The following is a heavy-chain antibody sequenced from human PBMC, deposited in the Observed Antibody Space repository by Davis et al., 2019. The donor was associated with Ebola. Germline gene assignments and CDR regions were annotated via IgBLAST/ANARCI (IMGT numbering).Heavy chain of an antibody. Sequence: PGGSLRLSCAASGFTFSSYSINWVRQAPGKGLEWVSYISSSSSTIYYADSVKGRFTISRDNSKNTLYLQMNSLRAEDTAVYYCARGSTYYDSSGYLPSDAFDIWGQGTMVTVSS. CDR2: ISSSSSTI. CDR3: ARGSTYYDSSGYLPSDAFDI. V-gene: IGHV3-48*01. CDR1: GFTFSSYS. J-gene: IGHJ3*02. D-gene: IGHD3-22*01.